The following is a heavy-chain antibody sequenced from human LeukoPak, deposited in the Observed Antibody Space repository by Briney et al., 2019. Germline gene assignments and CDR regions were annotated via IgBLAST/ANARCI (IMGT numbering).Heavy chain of an antibody. D-gene: IGHD3-10*01. CDR2: ISSSGSTI. Sequence: PGGSPRLSCAASGFTFSSYEMNWVRQAPGKGLEWVSYISSSGSTIYYADSVKGRFTISRDNAKNSLYLQMNSLRAEDTAVYYCARDGSGYDDAFDIWGQGTLVTVSS. J-gene: IGHJ3*02. V-gene: IGHV3-48*03. CDR1: GFTFSSYE. CDR3: ARDGSGYDDAFDI.